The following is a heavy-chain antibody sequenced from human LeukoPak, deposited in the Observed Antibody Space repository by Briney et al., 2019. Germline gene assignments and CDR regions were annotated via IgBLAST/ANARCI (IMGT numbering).Heavy chain of an antibody. CDR1: GGSFSGYY. V-gene: IGHV4-34*01. CDR2: INHSGST. J-gene: IGHJ3*02. D-gene: IGHD3-10*01. CDR3: ARGQRGAFDI. Sequence: PSETLSLTCAVYGGSFSGYYWSWIRQPPGKGLEWIGEINHSGSTNYNPSLKSRVTISVDTSKNQFSLKLSSVTAADTAVYYCARGQRGAFDIWGQGTMVTVFS.